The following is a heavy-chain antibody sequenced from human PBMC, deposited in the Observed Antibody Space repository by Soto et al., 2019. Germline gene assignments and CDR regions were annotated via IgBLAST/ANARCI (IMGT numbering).Heavy chain of an antibody. J-gene: IGHJ4*02. Sequence: ASVKVSCKASGGTFSSYAISWVRQAPGQGLEWMGGIIPIFGTANYAQKFQGRVTITADESTSTAYMELSSLRSEDTAVYYCARESHSSAPWNYWGQGTLVTVSS. CDR1: GGTFSSYA. V-gene: IGHV1-69*13. D-gene: IGHD3-22*01. CDR3: ARESHSSAPWNY. CDR2: IIPIFGTA.